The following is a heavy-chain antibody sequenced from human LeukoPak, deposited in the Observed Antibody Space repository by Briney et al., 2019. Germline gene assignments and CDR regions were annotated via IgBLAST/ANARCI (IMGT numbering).Heavy chain of an antibody. CDR1: GFRFSGSD. D-gene: IGHD6-13*01. V-gene: IGHV3-73*01. CDR2: IRSKADNYAT. Sequence: GGSLRLSCAVTGFRFSGSDIHWVRQVSGKGLEWVGGIRSKADNYATAYAASGNGRFTISRDDSKKTAYLQMNSLSTEDTAVYYCYAGFSWYGVDYWGQGTLVTVSS. CDR3: YAGFSWYGVDY. J-gene: IGHJ4*02.